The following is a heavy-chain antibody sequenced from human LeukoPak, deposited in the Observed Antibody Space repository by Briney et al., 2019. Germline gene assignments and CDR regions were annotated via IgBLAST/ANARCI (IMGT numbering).Heavy chain of an antibody. D-gene: IGHD3-22*01. V-gene: IGHV3-23*01. Sequence: GGSLRLSCAASGFTFSSYAMSWVRQAPGKGLEWVSAISGSGGSTYYADSVKGRFTISRDNSKNTLYLQMNSLRAEDTAVYYCAKAEKSGGIVVVITDFDYWGQGTLVTVSS. CDR1: GFTFSSYA. J-gene: IGHJ4*02. CDR2: ISGSGGST. CDR3: AKAEKSGGIVVVITDFDY.